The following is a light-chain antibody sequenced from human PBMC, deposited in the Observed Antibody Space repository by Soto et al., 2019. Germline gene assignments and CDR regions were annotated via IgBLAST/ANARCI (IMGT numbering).Light chain of an antibody. CDR2: DVN. J-gene: IGLJ3*02. V-gene: IGLV2-11*01. Sequence: QAVVTQPRSVSGSPGQSVTISCTGTSSDVGGYNYVSWYQQHPGKVTKLMIFDVNKRPSGVPDRFSGSKSGNTASLTISGLQAEDEADYHCCSYAGSNILMLGGGTKLTV. CDR1: SSDVGGYNY. CDR3: CSYAGSNILM.